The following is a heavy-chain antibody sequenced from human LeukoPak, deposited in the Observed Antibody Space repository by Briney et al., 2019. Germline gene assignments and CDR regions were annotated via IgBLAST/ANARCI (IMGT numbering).Heavy chain of an antibody. V-gene: IGHV4-59*01. D-gene: IGHD3-3*01. J-gene: IGHJ5*02. CDR1: GGSLSTFY. CDR3: ARVVNYTSRKNWYDP. CDR2: TYYSGGT. Sequence: SETLSLTCTVSGGSLSTFYWTWIRQPPGKGLEWIGYTYYSGGTKYNPSLESRVTISVDASKSRFSLKLNSVTTADTAVYYCARVVNYTSRKNWYDPWGQGTLVVVSS.